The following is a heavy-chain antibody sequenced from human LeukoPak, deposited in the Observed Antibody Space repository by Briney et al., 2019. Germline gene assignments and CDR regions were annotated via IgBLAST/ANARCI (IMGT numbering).Heavy chain of an antibody. CDR3: AKNRAPLRYFDWLLRGACFDY. Sequence: GESLRLSCAASGFTFSSYAMSWVRQAPGKGLEWVSAISGSGGSTYYADSVKGRFTISRDNSKNTLYLQMNSLRAEDTAVYYCAKNRAPLRYFDWLLRGACFDYWGQGTLVTVSS. V-gene: IGHV3-23*01. D-gene: IGHD3-9*01. J-gene: IGHJ4*02. CDR2: ISGSGGST. CDR1: GFTFSSYA.